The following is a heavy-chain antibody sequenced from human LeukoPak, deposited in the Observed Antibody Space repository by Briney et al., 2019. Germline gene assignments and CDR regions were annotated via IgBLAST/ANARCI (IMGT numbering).Heavy chain of an antibody. D-gene: IGHD2-2*01. CDR1: GFTFSSDS. Sequence: PGGSLRLSCAASGFTFSSDSMSWVRPAPGKGVEWVSSISSSSSYIYYADSVKGRFSSSRDNAKNSLYLQMSSLRAEDTAVYYCARDGERDIVVVPAAMGRGYYYGMDVWGKGTTVTVSS. CDR3: ARDGERDIVVVPAAMGRGYYYGMDV. CDR2: ISSSSSYI. J-gene: IGHJ6*04. V-gene: IGHV3-21*01.